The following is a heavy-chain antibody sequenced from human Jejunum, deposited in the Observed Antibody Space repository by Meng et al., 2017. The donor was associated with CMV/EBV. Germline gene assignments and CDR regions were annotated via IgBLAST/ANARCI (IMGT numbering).Heavy chain of an antibody. CDR1: GGSINDFY. CDR2: TYYSGST. Sequence: NVAGGSINDFYWSWIRQPPGKGLEWIGYTYYSGSTHYNPSLKSRVTISIDTSKKHFSLRLRSVTAADTAVYYCARDTFDRRNGMDVWGQGTSVTVSS. V-gene: IGHV4-59*01. D-gene: IGHD3-10*01. CDR3: ARDTFDRRNGMDV. J-gene: IGHJ6*02.